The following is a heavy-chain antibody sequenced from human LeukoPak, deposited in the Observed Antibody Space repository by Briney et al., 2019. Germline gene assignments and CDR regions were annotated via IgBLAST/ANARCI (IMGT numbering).Heavy chain of an antibody. Sequence: PGGSLRLSCAASGFTVSSNYMSWVRQAPGKGLEWVSVIYSGGSTYYADSVKGRITISRDNSKNTLYLQMNSLRAEDTAVYYCARLMTSSWYDMGDYWGQGTLVTVSS. CDR2: IYSGGST. CDR1: GFTVSSNY. CDR3: ARLMTSSWYDMGDY. V-gene: IGHV3-53*01. D-gene: IGHD6-13*01. J-gene: IGHJ4*02.